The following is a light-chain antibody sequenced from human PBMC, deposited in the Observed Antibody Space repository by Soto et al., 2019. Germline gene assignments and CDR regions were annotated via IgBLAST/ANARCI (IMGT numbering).Light chain of an antibody. CDR1: QSVSSN. CDR2: RAS. V-gene: IGKV3-15*01. CDR3: QQYNKWPPIT. Sequence: IVITQSPATLSVSPGERATLSCRASQSVSSNLAWYQQKPGQAPRLLVYRASTRATGIPARFSGSGSGTEFTLTISSLQSEDFALYYCQQYNKWPPITFGQGTRLEIK. J-gene: IGKJ5*01.